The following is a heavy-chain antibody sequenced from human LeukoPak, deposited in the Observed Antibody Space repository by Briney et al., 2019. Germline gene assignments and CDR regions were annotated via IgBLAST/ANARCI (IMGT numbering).Heavy chain of an antibody. V-gene: IGHV1-2*02. CDR1: GYTFTGYY. CDR3: ASAYTGSMNDWFDP. CDR2: INPNSGGT. J-gene: IGHJ5*02. Sequence: ASVKVSCKASGYTFTGYYMHWVRQAPGQGLEWMGWINPNSGGTNYAQKFQGRVTMTRDTSISTAYMELSRLRSDDTAVYYCASAYTGSMNDWFDPWGQGTLVTVSS. D-gene: IGHD3-16*01.